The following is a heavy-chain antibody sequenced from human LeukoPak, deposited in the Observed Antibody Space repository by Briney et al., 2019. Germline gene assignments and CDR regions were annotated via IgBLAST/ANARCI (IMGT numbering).Heavy chain of an antibody. V-gene: IGHV3-33*01. CDR3: ASAPGYSSSWTDSYYYYGMDV. Sequence: GGSLRLSCAASGFTFSSYGMHWVRQAPGKGLEWVAVIWYDGSNKYYADSVKGRFTISRDNPKNTLYLQMNSLRAEDTAVYYCASAPGYSSSWTDSYYYYGMDVWGKGTTVTVSS. CDR1: GFTFSSYG. J-gene: IGHJ6*04. CDR2: IWYDGSNK. D-gene: IGHD6-13*01.